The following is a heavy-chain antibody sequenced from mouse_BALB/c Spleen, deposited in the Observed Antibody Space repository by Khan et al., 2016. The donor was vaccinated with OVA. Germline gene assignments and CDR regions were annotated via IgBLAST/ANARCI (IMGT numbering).Heavy chain of an antibody. J-gene: IGHJ3*01. CDR1: GYTFTSYV. V-gene: IGHV1S136*01. CDR3: APVGNYYVSFAY. Sequence: VQLQQSGPELVKPGASVKMSCKASGYTFTSYVMHWVKQKPGLGLEWIGYIYPFNDDTKYNEKFKGKATLNSDKSSSTAYMELSSLTSEDSAVYYCAPVGNYYVSFAYWGQWTLVTVSA. CDR2: IYPFNDDT. D-gene: IGHD1-1*01.